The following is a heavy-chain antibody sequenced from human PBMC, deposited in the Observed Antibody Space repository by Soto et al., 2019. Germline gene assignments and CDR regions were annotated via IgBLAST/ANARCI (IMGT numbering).Heavy chain of an antibody. Sequence: QVHLQESGPGLVKPSQTLSLTCTVSGDSISSGEYYWAWIRQPPGKGLEWIGYVFYKGNTYYNPSLKSRLSIDVDTAKGQFSLRRSSVTAADTAVYYCARRYYFDSSGYADALDVWGQGTNVIVSS. D-gene: IGHD3-22*01. CDR2: VFYKGNT. V-gene: IGHV4-30-4*01. CDR1: GDSISSGEYY. J-gene: IGHJ3*01. CDR3: ARRYYFDSSGYADALDV.